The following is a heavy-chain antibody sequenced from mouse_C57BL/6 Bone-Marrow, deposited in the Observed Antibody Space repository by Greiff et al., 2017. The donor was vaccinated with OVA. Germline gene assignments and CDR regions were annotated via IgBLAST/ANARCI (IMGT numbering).Heavy chain of an antibody. CDR3: ARSDPGSYFDY. D-gene: IGHD4-1*01. J-gene: IGHJ2*01. CDR2: INPSTGGT. CDR1: GYSFTGYY. Sequence: EVQLQQSGPELVKPGASVKISCKASGYSFTGYYMNWVKQSPEKSLEWIGEINPSTGGTTYNQKFKAKATLTVDKSSSTAYMQLKSLTSEDSAVYYCARSDPGSYFDYWGQGTTLTVSS. V-gene: IGHV1-42*01.